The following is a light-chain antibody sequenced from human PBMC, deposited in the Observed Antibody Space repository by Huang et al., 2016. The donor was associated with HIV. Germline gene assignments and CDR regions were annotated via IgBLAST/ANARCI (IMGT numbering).Light chain of an antibody. V-gene: IGKV1-33*01. CDR1: QDIRNY. Sequence: DIQMTQSPSSLSASVGDRVPITCQARQDIRNYLNWYQQKPGKAPTLLIYGASNLEKGVPSRFSGSGSGSDFTFTISSLQSEDIATYFCQQYDNLYTFGQGTRLEIK. CDR3: QQYDNLYT. CDR2: GAS. J-gene: IGKJ2*01.